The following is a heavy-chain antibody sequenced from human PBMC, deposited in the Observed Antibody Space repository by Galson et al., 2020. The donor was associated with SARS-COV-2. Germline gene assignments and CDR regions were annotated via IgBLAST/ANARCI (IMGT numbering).Heavy chain of an antibody. Sequence: TGGSLRLSCAASGFTVSSHYMSWVRQAPGKGLEWVSLIYGGGSTYYADSVKGRFTISRHDSKNTVYLQMNSLRPEDTAVYYCARDVSAPYGMDVWGQGTTVTVSS. CDR3: ARDVSAPYGMDV. CDR1: GFTVSSHY. CDR2: IYGGGST. V-gene: IGHV3-53*04. J-gene: IGHJ6*02.